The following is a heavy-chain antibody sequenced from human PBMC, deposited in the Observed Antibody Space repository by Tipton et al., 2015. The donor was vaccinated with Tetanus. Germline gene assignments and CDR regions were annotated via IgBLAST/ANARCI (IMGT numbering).Heavy chain of an antibody. V-gene: IGHV4-34*01. CDR2: INHSGST. D-gene: IGHD6-19*01. CDR3: ARVCPRLGSSGWHRGLDY. J-gene: IGHJ4*02. Sequence: LRLSCAVYGGSFSGYYWSWIRQPPGKGLEWIGEINHSGSTNYNPSLKSRVTISVDTSKNQFSLKLSSVTAADTAVYYCARVCPRLGSSGWHRGLDYWGQGTLVTVSS. CDR1: GGSFSGYY.